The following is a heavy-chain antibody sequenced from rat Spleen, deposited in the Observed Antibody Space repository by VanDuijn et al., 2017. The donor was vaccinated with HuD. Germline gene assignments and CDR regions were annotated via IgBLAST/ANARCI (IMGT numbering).Heavy chain of an antibody. D-gene: IGHD1-12*03. CDR3: ARWKYYDGFYKGYFDY. Sequence: EVQLQESGPGLVKPSQSLSLTCSVTGFSITSNYWGWIRKFPGNKMEWVGYITYSGTTSYNPSLRRRISITRDTSKNQFFLQLNSVTTEETATYYCARWKYYDGFYKGYFDYWGQGVRVTVSP. J-gene: IGHJ2*01. CDR1: GFSITSNY. CDR2: ITYSGTT. V-gene: IGHV3-1*01.